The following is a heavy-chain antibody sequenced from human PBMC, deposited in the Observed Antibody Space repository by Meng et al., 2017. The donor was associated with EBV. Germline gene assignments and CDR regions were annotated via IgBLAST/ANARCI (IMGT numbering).Heavy chain of an antibody. CDR3: ARDILYV. D-gene: IGHD3-9*01. J-gene: IGHJ4*02. CDR2: INTNTGNP. Sequence: QVQLALSEFEMKTPGASVDVSCTASRYPFSSDAMNWVRQPPGQGLEWMGWINTNTGNPTYAQDFTGRFVFSLDTSVSTAYLQISSIKAEDTAVYYCARDILYVWGQGTLVTVSS. CDR1: RYPFSSDA. V-gene: IGHV7-4-1*02.